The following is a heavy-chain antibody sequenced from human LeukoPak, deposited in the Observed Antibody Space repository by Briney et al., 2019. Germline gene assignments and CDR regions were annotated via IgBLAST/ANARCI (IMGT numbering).Heavy chain of an antibody. Sequence: ASVKVSCKASGYIXTDYYMHGVRQAPGQGLEWMGWINPNSGATHYAQKFQGRVTMTRDTSISTACMELSSLRSDDTAVYYCSVPLRFGELLSTDWGQGTLVTVSS. J-gene: IGHJ4*02. CDR1: GYIXTDYY. CDR3: SVPLRFGELLSTD. CDR2: INPNSGAT. D-gene: IGHD3-10*01. V-gene: IGHV1-2*02.